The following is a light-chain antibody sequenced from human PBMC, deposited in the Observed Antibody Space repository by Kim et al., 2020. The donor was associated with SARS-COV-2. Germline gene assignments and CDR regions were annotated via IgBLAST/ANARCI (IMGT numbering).Light chain of an antibody. V-gene: IGLV2-14*03. CDR1: SSDVGGYNS. J-gene: IGLJ1*01. CDR2: DVN. CDR3: SSFTTTYTYV. Sequence: PGQSITMSCTGTSSDVGGYNSVSWYQQHPGKAPKLLIYDVNKRPSGVSNRFTGSKSGNTASLTISGLQAEDEADYYCSSFTTTYTYVFGTGTEVTVL.